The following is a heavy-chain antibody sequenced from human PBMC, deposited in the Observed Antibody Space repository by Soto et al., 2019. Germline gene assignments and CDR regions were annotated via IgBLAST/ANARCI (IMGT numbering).Heavy chain of an antibody. CDR1: GGSISSSSYY. CDR2: IYYSGST. D-gene: IGHD3-3*02. J-gene: IGHJ5*02. CDR3: ARHSQVTNRVAFPFDP. V-gene: IGHV4-39*01. Sequence: SETLSLTCTVSGGSISSSSYYWGWIRQPPGKGLEWIGSIYYSGSTYYNPSLKSRVTISVDTSKNQFSLKLSSVTAADTAVYYCARHSQVTNRVAFPFDPWGQGTLVTVS.